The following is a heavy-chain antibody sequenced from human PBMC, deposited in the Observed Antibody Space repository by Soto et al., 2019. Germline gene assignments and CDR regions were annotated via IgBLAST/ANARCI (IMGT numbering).Heavy chain of an antibody. Sequence: SETLSLTCTVSGGSISSSSYYWGWIRQPPGKGLEWIGSIYYSGSTYYNPSLKSRVTISVDTSKNQFSLKLSSVTAADTAVYYCAVHKNYAFDIWGQGTMVTVSS. D-gene: IGHD1-7*01. V-gene: IGHV4-39*01. CDR2: IYYSGST. CDR1: GGSISSSSYY. J-gene: IGHJ3*02. CDR3: AVHKNYAFDI.